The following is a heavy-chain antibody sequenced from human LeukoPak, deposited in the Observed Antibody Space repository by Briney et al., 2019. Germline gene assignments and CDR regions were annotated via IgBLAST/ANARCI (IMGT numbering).Heavy chain of an antibody. Sequence: HPGGSLRLPCAASGFTFSSYTMNWVRQAPGRGLEWVAYIRSSGSAMNYADAVKGRFIISRDNAQNSLFLQMNSLRAEDTGVYYCARGDPGSTWSCFDNWGLGTLVTVSP. D-gene: IGHD6-13*01. CDR1: GFTFSSYT. CDR2: IRSSGSAM. V-gene: IGHV3-48*04. CDR3: ARGDPGSTWSCFDN. J-gene: IGHJ4*02.